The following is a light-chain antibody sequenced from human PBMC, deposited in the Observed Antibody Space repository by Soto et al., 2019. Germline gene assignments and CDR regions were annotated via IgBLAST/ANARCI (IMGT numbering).Light chain of an antibody. Sequence: DIQMTQSPSTLSASVGDRVTITCRASQSIDSSLAWYQQKPGKAPKILIQKASSLESGVPSRFGGSGSGTEFTLTISSLQPDDFATYYCQQYKSYPVTFGQGTKLEIK. CDR1: QSIDSS. V-gene: IGKV1-5*03. CDR3: QQYKSYPVT. CDR2: KAS. J-gene: IGKJ2*01.